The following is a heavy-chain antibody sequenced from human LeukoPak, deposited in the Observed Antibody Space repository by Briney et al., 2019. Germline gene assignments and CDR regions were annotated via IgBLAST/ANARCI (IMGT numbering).Heavy chain of an antibody. Sequence: GGSLRLSCAASGFTFSSYWMHWVRQAPGKGLVWVSRINSDGSSTSYADSVKGRFTISRDNAKNTLYLQMNSLRSDDTAIYYCARAYRLRPLDYWGQGTLVTVSS. CDR2: INSDGSST. CDR1: GFTFSSYW. CDR3: ARAYRLRPLDY. J-gene: IGHJ4*02. V-gene: IGHV3-74*01. D-gene: IGHD4-17*01.